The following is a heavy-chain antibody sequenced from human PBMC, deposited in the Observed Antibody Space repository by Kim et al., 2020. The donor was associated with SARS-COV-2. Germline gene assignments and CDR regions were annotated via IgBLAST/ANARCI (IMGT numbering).Heavy chain of an antibody. CDR3: GITSSGDWTY. D-gene: IGHD2-21*02. CDR2: IFADGST. Sequence: GGSLRLSCAASGFTVSSNYMSWVRQAPGKGLEWVSVIFADGSTHYADSVKGRFTISRDNSKNTVYLQMNSLRAEDTAVYYCGITSSGDWTYWGQGTLVTVSS. CDR1: GFTVSSNY. V-gene: IGHV3-53*01. J-gene: IGHJ4*02.